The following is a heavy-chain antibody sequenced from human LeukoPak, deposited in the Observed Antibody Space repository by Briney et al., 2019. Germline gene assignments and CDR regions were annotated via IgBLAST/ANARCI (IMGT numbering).Heavy chain of an antibody. J-gene: IGHJ4*02. CDR1: GSTLSSYQ. CDR2: ISSSGDTI. Sequence: PGGSLRLSCAASGSTLSSYQMNWVRQAPGKGLEWVSYISSSGDTIYYADSVKGRFTISRDNAKNSLHLQMNSLRAEDTAVYYCATFSDYWGQGTLVTVSS. CDR3: ATFSDY. V-gene: IGHV3-48*03.